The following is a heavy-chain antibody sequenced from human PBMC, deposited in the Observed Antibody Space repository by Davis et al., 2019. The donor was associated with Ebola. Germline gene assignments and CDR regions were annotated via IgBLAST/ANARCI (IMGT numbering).Heavy chain of an antibody. CDR2: IRPDGSEE. D-gene: IGHD3-16*01. V-gene: IGHV3-7*01. J-gene: IGHJ6*02. CDR1: GFTFTTYA. Sequence: GGSLRLSCAASGFTFTTYALSWVRQAPGKGLEWVANIRPDGSEEQYVDSLKGRITISRDNAKNSLYLQMNSLRAEDTAVYYCARDRPLDFFFGDYYGMDVWGQGTTVTVSS. CDR3: ARDRPLDFFFGDYYGMDV.